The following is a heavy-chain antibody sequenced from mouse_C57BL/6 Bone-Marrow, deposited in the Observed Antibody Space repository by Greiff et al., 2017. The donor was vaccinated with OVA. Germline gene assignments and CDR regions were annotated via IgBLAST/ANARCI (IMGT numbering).Heavy chain of an antibody. V-gene: IGHV1-81*01. J-gene: IGHJ4*01. D-gene: IGHD2-3*01. CDR3: ARLHFLSMDY. CDR2: IYPRSGNT. CDR1: CSTFPSSC. Sequence: QLHQSGSDLSRPVASVKLSFTSSCSTFPSSCLSWLPHRPFPVLSWICEIYPRSGNTYYNEKFKGKATLTADKSSSTAYMELRSLTSEDSAVYFCARLHFLSMDYWGQGTSVTVSS.